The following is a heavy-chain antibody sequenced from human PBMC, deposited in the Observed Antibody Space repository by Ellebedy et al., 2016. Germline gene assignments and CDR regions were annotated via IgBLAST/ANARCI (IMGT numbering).Heavy chain of an antibody. D-gene: IGHD3-22*01. J-gene: IGHJ6*02. CDR3: ARVRSPDYSTNYDLDV. V-gene: IGHV3-30*03. Sequence: GGSLRLXXAASGLTVSSNYMTWVRQAQGKGLEWVAAISNDGNDENYGASVKGRFSISRDNSKNRVYLQMSSLRVEDTAVYSCARVRSPDYSTNYDLDVWGQGTTVTVSS. CDR1: GLTVSSNY. CDR2: ISNDGNDE.